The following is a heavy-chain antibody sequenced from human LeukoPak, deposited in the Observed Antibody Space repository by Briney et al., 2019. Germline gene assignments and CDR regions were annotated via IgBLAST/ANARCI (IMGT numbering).Heavy chain of an antibody. V-gene: IGHV3-11*04. J-gene: IGHJ4*01. Sequence: GGSLRLSCAASGFTFSDYYMSWIRQAPGKGLEWVSYISSSGSTIYYADSVKGRFTISRDNSKNTVYLQMNSQRVEDTAIYYCARGVGTMGGRPDYWGQGTQVTVSS. CDR2: ISSSGSTI. D-gene: IGHD1/OR15-1a*01. CDR3: ARGVGTMGGRPDY. CDR1: GFTFSDYY.